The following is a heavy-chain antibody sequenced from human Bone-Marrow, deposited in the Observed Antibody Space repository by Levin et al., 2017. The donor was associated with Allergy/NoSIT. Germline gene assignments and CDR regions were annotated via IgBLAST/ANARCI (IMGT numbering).Heavy chain of an antibody. Sequence: PGGSLRLSCAASGFTFTNYWMSWVRQAPGKGLEWVASIKQDGSEQYYVDSLKGRFTVSRDNAKNSLFLQMNSLRAEDTALYYCASRTPGYSSAWYPPDAFDIWGQGTMVTVSS. V-gene: IGHV3-7*01. CDR1: GFTFTNYW. CDR2: IKQDGSEQ. D-gene: IGHD6-19*01. J-gene: IGHJ3*02. CDR3: ASRTPGYSSAWYPPDAFDI.